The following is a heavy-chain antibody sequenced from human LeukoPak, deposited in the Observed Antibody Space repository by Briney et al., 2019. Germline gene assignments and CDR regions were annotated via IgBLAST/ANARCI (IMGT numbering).Heavy chain of an antibody. V-gene: IGHV3-23*01. CDR3: AKDPRWAYYDILTGYNFDY. CDR1: GFTFSSYA. CDR2: ISGSGGST. D-gene: IGHD3-9*01. Sequence: GGSLRLSCAASGFTFSSYAMSWVRQAPGKELEWVSAISGSGGSTYYADSVKGRFTISRDNSKNTLYLQMNSLRAEDTAVYYCAKDPRWAYYDILTGYNFDYWGQGTLVTVSS. J-gene: IGHJ4*02.